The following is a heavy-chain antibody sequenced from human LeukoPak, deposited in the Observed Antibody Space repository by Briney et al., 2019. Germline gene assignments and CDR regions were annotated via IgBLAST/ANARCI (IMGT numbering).Heavy chain of an antibody. CDR2: MNPNSGNT. CDR3: ARAPCSGGSCYQYYFDY. V-gene: IGHV1-8*02. J-gene: IGHJ4*02. CDR1: GYTFTSYA. Sequence: ASVKVSCKASGYTFTSYAMNWVRQAPGQGLEWMGWMNPNSGNTGYAQKFQGRVTMTRNSSISTAYMELSSLRSEDTAVYYCARAPCSGGSCYQYYFDYWGQGTLVTVSS. D-gene: IGHD2-15*01.